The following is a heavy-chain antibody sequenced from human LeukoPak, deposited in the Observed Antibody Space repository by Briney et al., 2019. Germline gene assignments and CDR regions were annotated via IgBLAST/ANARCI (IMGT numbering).Heavy chain of an antibody. CDR3: ARSVPAAIGRYYFDY. V-gene: IGHV4-59*01. D-gene: IGHD2-2*02. CDR2: IYYSGST. J-gene: IGHJ4*02. Sequence: SETLSLTCAVYGGSFSGYYWSWIRQPPGKGLEWIGYIYYSGSTNYNPSLKSRVTISVDTSKNQFSLKLSSVTAADTAVYYCARSVPAAIGRYYFDYWGQGTLVTVSS. CDR1: GGSFSGYY.